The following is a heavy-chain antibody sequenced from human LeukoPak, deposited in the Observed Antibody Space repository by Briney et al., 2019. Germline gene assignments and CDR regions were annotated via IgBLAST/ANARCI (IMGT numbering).Heavy chain of an antibody. J-gene: IGHJ4*02. CDR2: IRSKVYGRTP. V-gene: IGHV3-49*04. CDR1: GFTFGDYA. CDR3: TRDQTPYY. Sequence: GSLRLSCTASGFTFGDYAMTWVRQAPGKGLEWVGFIRSKVYGRTPEYAASVTGRFTISRDDSKGIAYLQMNSLKTEDTAVYYCTRDQTPYYWGQGTLVTVSS.